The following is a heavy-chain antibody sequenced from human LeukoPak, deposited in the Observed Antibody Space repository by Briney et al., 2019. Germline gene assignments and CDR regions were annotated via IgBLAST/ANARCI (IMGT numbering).Heavy chain of an antibody. CDR2: IYSGGST. CDR3: ARGRYSSSWYFDY. D-gene: IGHD6-13*01. J-gene: IGHJ4*02. V-gene: IGHV3-53*01. CDR1: GFTLRSSA. Sequence: GGSLRLSCAASGFTLRSSAMSWVRQAPGKGLEWVSVIYSGGSTYYADSVKGRFTISRDNSKNTLFFQMNSLRAEDTAVYYCARGRYSSSWYFDYWGQGTLVTVSS.